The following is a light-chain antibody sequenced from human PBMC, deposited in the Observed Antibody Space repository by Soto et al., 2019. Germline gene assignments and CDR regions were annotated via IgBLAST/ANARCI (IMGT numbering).Light chain of an antibody. J-gene: IGLJ1*01. CDR2: DVG. V-gene: IGLV2-14*03. CDR1: HSDIGNYNY. Sequence: QSALTQPASVSGSPGQSITISCTGTHSDIGNYNYVSWYQHLPGKAPKLMIYDVGSRPSGVSSRFSGSKSGNTASLAISGLQAEDEADYYCNSYREDHPRFYVFGTRTKV. CDR3: NSYREDHPRFYV.